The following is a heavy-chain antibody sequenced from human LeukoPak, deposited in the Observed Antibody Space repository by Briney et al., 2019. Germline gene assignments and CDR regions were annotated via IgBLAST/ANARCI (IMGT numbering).Heavy chain of an antibody. Sequence: PSETLSLTCTVSGGSISSSSYYWGWIRQPPGKGLEWIGGIYYSGSTYYNPSLKSRVTISVDTSKNQFSLKLSSVTAADTAVYYCARDRDGDYYFDYWGQGTLVTVSS. V-gene: IGHV4-39*07. D-gene: IGHD4-17*01. J-gene: IGHJ4*02. CDR1: GGSISSSSYY. CDR2: IYYSGST. CDR3: ARDRDGDYYFDY.